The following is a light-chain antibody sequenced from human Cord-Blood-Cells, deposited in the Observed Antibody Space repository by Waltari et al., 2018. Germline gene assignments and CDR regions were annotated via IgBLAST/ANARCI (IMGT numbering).Light chain of an antibody. CDR1: SSDVGGYNY. CDR3: SSYTSSSTV. V-gene: IGLV2-14*01. Sequence: QSALTQPASVSGSPGQSITISCTGTSSDVGGYNYVSWYQQHPGKAPKLMIYEVSHRPSGVSNRFSGSKSGNTASLTIAGLQAEDEADYYCSSYTSSSTVFGTGTKVTVL. CDR2: EVS. J-gene: IGLJ1*01.